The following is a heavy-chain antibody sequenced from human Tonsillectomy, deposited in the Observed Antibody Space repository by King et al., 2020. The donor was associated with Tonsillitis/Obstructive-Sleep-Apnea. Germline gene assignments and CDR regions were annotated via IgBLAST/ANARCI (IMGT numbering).Heavy chain of an antibody. D-gene: IGHD6-6*01. CDR1: GFTFSSYA. CDR2: ISGIGGST. J-gene: IGHJ4*02. V-gene: IGHV3-23*04. CDR3: ASLYSSSSDY. Sequence: VQLVESGGGLVQPGGSLRLSCAASGFTFSSYAMTWVRQAPGKGLDWVSAISGIGGSTFYADSVKGLFTITRDNSKNTLYLQMNSLRAEDTAVYYCASLYSSSSDYWGQGTLVTVSS.